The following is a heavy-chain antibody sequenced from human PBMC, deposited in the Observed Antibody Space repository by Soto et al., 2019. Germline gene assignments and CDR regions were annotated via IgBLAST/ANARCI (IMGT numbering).Heavy chain of an antibody. CDR2: ISSSSSYI. CDR1: GFTFSSYS. J-gene: IGHJ4*02. Sequence: EVQLVESGGGLVKPGGSLRLSCAASGFTFSSYSMNWVRQAPGKGLEWVSSISSSSSYIYYADSVKGRFTISRDNAKNSLYLQMNSLRAEDTAVYYCARDGGSNDYGWGSYRPGGYFDYWGQGTLVTVSS. D-gene: IGHD3-16*02. V-gene: IGHV3-21*01. CDR3: ARDGGSNDYGWGSYRPGGYFDY.